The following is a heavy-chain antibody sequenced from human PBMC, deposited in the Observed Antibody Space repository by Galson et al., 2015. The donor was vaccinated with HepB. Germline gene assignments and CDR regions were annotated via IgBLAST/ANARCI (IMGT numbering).Heavy chain of an antibody. J-gene: IGHJ3*02. CDR1: GFTFSSYG. CDR3: AREGLGYCSGGSCADAFDI. CDR2: IWYDGSNK. V-gene: IGHV3-33*01. Sequence: SLRLSCAASGFTFSSYGMHWVRQAPGKGLEWVAVIWYDGSNKYYADSVKGRFTISRDNSKNTLYLQMNSLRAEDTAVYYCAREGLGYCSGGSCADAFDIWGQGTMVTVSS. D-gene: IGHD2-15*01.